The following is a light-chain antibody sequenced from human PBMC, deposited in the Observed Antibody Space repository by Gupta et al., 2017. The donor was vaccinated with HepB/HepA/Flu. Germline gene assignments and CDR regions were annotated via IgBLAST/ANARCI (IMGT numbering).Light chain of an antibody. J-gene: IGLJ2*01. CDR3: SSYTSSSLV. CDR1: SSDVGGYNY. CDR2: DVS. V-gene: IGLV2-14*01. Sequence: QSALTQPASVSGSPGQSITIPCTGTSSDVGGYNYVSWYQQHPGKAPKLMIYDVSNRPSGVSNRISGSKSGNTASLTISGLQAEDEADYYCSSYTSSSLVFGGGTKLTVL.